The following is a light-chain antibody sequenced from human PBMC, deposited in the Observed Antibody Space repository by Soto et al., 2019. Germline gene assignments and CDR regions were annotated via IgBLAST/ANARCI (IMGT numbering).Light chain of an antibody. V-gene: IGKV1-39*01. CDR2: TAS. J-gene: IGKJ3*01. CDR3: QQIFASPFM. Sequence: DIQMTQAPSSLSASIGDRVTISCRASQNISRFLGWYQQKPGKAPNLLIYTASSLQGGVPSRFSARRSGTDFNLTSSSRQPEDFAGYSCQQIFASPFMVGPWTRIDIK. CDR1: QNISRF.